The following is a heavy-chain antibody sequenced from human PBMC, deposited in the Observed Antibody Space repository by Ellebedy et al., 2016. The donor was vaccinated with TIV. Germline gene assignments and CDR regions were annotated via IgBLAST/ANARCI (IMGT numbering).Heavy chain of an antibody. V-gene: IGHV1-69*13. D-gene: IGHD2-2*01. J-gene: IGHJ6*03. Sequence: SVKVSCXASGGTFSSYAISWVRQAPGQGLEWMGGIIPIFGTANYAQKFQGRVTITADESTSTAYMELSSLRSEDTAVYYCASDCSSTSCPGCYYYMDVWGKGTTVTVSS. CDR2: IIPIFGTA. CDR1: GGTFSSYA. CDR3: ASDCSSTSCPGCYYYMDV.